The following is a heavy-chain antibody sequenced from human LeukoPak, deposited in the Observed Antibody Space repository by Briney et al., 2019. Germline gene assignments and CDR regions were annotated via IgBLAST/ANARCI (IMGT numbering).Heavy chain of an antibody. D-gene: IGHD7-27*01. J-gene: IGHJ4*02. CDR3: ARRDWGSSMDY. CDR2: IYYSGST. Sequence: SETLSLTCTVSGGSISSSSYSWGWIRQPPGKGLEWIGSIYYSGSTYYNPSLKSRVTISVDTSKNQFSLKLSSVTAADTAVYYCARRDWGSSMDYWGQGTLVTVSS. V-gene: IGHV4-39*01. CDR1: GGSISSSSYS.